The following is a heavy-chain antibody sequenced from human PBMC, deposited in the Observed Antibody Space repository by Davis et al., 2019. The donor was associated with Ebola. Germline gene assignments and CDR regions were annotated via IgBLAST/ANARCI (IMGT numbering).Heavy chain of an antibody. CDR3: ARDSSHVSGRVPLDY. D-gene: IGHD3/OR15-3a*01. Sequence: PGGSLRLSCTVSGGSISSSNYYWGWIRQPPGKGLEWIGSIYHSGNTYYNPSLKSRVTISVDTSKNQFSLKLSSVTAADTAVYYCARDSSHVSGRVPLDYWGQGTLVTVSS. V-gene: IGHV4-39*07. J-gene: IGHJ4*02. CDR1: GGSISSSNYY. CDR2: IYHSGNT.